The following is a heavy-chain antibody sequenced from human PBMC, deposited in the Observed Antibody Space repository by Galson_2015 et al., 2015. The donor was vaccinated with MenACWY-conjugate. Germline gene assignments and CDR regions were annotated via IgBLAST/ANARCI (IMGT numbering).Heavy chain of an antibody. CDR1: GYTFTSYG. D-gene: IGHD3-22*01. J-gene: IGHJ4*02. CDR2: IIPIFGTA. V-gene: IGHV1-69*06. Sequence: SVKVSCKASGYTFTSYGISWVRQAPGQGLEWMGGIIPIFGTANYAQKFQGRVTITADKSTSTAYMELSSLRSEDTAVYYCARGHLGYDSSGYYAWNSDYWGQGTLVTVSS. CDR3: ARGHLGYDSSGYYAWNSDY.